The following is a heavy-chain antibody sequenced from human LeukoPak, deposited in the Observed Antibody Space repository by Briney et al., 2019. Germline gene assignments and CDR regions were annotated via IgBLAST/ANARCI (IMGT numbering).Heavy chain of an antibody. D-gene: IGHD6-13*01. CDR2: IYHTGSA. V-gene: IGHV4-30-2*01. CDR1: GGPISSGGHY. CDR3: ARERVSAAGNWALSRRFFDF. J-gene: IGHJ4*02. Sequence: SETLSLTCTVSGGPISSGGHYWSWIRQPPGKGLEWIAYIYHTGSAYYNPSLKSRVTISVDRSKNQFSLKLNSVTAADTAVYYCARERVSAAGNWALSRRFFDFWGQGTLVTVSS.